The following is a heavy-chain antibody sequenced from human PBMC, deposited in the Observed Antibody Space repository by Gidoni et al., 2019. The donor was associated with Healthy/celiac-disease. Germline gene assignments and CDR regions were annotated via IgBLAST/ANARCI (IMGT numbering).Heavy chain of an antibody. J-gene: IGHJ4*02. D-gene: IGHD2-15*01. CDR1: GYTFTAPS. CDR3: ARSTRTLGYCSGGSCYSPGDY. V-gene: IGHV1-2*02. CDR2: INPNSGGT. Sequence: QVQLVQPAAEVKKPGASVKVSCKASGYTFTAPSLPWVRQAPGQGLEWMGWINPNSGGTNYAQKFQGRVTMTRDTSISTAYMELSRLRSDDTAVYYCARSTRTLGYCSGGSCYSPGDYWGQGTLVTVSS.